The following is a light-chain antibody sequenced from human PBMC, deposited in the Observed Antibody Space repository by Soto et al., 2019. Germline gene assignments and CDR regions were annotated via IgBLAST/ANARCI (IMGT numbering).Light chain of an antibody. Sequence: DIQMTQSPSSLSASVGDRVTITCRASQGISNYLAWYQQRPGKVPKLLIYTASTLQLGIPSRFSGSGSGTDFTLTISSLQPEDVATYYCQKHNSAPFTFGPGTKVDI. CDR1: QGISNY. J-gene: IGKJ3*01. CDR3: QKHNSAPFT. V-gene: IGKV1-27*01. CDR2: TAS.